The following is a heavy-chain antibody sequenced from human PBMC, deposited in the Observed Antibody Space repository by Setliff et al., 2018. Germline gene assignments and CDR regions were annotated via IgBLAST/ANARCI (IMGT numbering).Heavy chain of an antibody. CDR1: DGSLSTYY. Sequence: PSETLSLTCTVSDGSLSTYYWSWIRQPPGKGLEFIGYVYYSGTANYSPSLRSRLTISVDTSKNQFSLKLRSVTAADTAVYYCARDRGVHGFDPWGQGTLVTVSS. J-gene: IGHJ5*02. CDR2: VYYSGTA. V-gene: IGHV4-59*01. D-gene: IGHD6-25*01. CDR3: ARDRGVHGFDP.